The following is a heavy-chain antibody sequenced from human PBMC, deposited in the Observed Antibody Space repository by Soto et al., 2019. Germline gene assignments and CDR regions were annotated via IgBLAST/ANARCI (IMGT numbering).Heavy chain of an antibody. CDR3: ARRDTSGFLRYFDN. CDR2: IVPNVGTV. J-gene: IGHJ4*02. V-gene: IGHV1-69*06. Sequence: SVKVSCKASGYTFTSYGISWVRQAPGQGLEWMGGIVPNVGTVNYAQKFQGRVTITADKSTGTAYMELSSLRSEDTALYYCARRDTSGFLRYFDNWGQGTLVTVSS. D-gene: IGHD3-3*01. CDR1: GYTFTSYG.